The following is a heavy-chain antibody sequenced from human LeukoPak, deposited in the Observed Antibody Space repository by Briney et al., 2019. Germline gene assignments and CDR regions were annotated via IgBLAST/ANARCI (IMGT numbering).Heavy chain of an antibody. V-gene: IGHV4-34*01. Sequence: NPSETLSLTCAVYGGSFSGYYWSWIRQPPGKGLEWIGEINHSGSTNYNPSLKSRVTISVDTSKNQFSLKLSSVTAADTAVYYCARAKLITMIVVVRARAFDIWGQGTMVTVSS. CDR2: INHSGST. J-gene: IGHJ3*02. CDR3: ARAKLITMIVVVRARAFDI. CDR1: GGSFSGYY. D-gene: IGHD3-22*01.